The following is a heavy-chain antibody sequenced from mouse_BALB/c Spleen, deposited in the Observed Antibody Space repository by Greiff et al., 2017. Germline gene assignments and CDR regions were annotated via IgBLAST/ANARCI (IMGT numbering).Heavy chain of an antibody. V-gene: IGHV14-3*02. CDR1: GFNIKDTY. CDR3: ASERLGSDWYFDV. Sequence: EVQLQQSGAELVKPGASVKLSCTASGFNIKDTYMHWVKQRPEQGLEWIGRIDPANGNTKYDPKFQGKATITADTSSNTAYLQLSSLTSEDTAVYDCASERLGSDWYFDVWGAGTTVTVSS. CDR2: IDPANGNT. D-gene: IGHD1-1*02. J-gene: IGHJ1*01.